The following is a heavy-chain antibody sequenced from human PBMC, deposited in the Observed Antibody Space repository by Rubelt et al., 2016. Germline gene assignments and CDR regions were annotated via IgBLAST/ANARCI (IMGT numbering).Heavy chain of an antibody. Sequence: QLQLQESCPGLVKPSETLSLTCTVSGGSISSSSYYWGWLRQPSGMGLEWIGSIPYRGITYYNPSRKGRVTISVDTSRNQLSLKLRSVTAADTAVYYCARVETMIVTPSFWWFEPWGQGTLVTVSS. J-gene: IGHJ5*02. CDR1: GGSISSSSYY. CDR3: ARVETMIVTPSFWWFEP. CDR2: IPYRGIT. V-gene: IGHV4-39*07. D-gene: IGHD3-22*01.